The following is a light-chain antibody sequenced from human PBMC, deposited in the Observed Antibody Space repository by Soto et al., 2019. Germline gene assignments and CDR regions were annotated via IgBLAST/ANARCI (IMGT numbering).Light chain of an antibody. CDR2: GSY. V-gene: IGKV3-20*01. J-gene: IGKJ1*01. CDR3: QQCRTSPKT. Sequence: EIVLTQSPGTLSLSPGERATLSCRASQSVRSRYLAWYQQKPGQAPRLLIYGSYSRPPGIPDRVSGSGSGPGFTLTIRRLETEDFGVYYSQQCRTSPKTFGQGNKVEIK. CDR1: QSVRSRY.